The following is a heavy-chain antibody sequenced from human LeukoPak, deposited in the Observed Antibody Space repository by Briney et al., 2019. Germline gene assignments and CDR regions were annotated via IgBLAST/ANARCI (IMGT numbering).Heavy chain of an antibody. CDR2: MNPNSGNT. J-gene: IGHJ4*02. CDR3: ARGPGCNSTSCPYYFDY. CDR1: GYTFTNYD. D-gene: IGHD2-2*01. V-gene: IGHV1-8*01. Sequence: GASVKVSCKASGYTFTNYDINWVRQASGQGLDWMGWMNPNSGNTGYAQKFQGRVTMTRNTSISTAYMELSSLRSEDTAVYYCARGPGCNSTSCPYYFDYWGQGTLVTVSS.